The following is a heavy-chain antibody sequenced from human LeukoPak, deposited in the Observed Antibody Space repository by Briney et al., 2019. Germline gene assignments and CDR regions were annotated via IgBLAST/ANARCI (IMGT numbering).Heavy chain of an antibody. Sequence: PSETLSLTCAVYGGSFSGYYWSWIRQPPGKGLEWIGEINHSGSTNYNPSLKSRVTISVDTSKNQFSLKLSSVTAADTAVYYCASDSNYYDSSPLDVWGKGTTVTVSS. D-gene: IGHD3-22*01. J-gene: IGHJ6*04. CDR1: GGSFSGYY. CDR2: INHSGST. CDR3: ASDSNYYDSSPLDV. V-gene: IGHV4-34*01.